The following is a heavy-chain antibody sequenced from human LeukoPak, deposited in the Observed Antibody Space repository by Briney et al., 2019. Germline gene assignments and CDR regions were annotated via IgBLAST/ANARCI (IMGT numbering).Heavy chain of an antibody. CDR3: AKDAGGSWDYYYGMDV. Sequence: GRSLRLSCAASGFTFSSYGMHWVRQAPGKGLEWVAVISYDGSNKYYADSVKGRFTISRDNSKNTLYLQMNSLRAEDTAVYYCAKDAGGSWDYYYGMDVWGQGTTVTVSS. D-gene: IGHD1-14*01. CDR1: GFTFSSYG. J-gene: IGHJ6*02. V-gene: IGHV3-30*18. CDR2: ISYDGSNK.